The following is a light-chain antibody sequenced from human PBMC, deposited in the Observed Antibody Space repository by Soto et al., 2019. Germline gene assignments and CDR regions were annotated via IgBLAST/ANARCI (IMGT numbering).Light chain of an antibody. CDR3: AAWDDGLDGVV. CDR1: SSNIGSNT. V-gene: IGLV1-44*01. Sequence: QSVLTQPPSASGTPGQRVTISCSGSSSNIGSNTVNWYQQLPGTAPKLLIYTNNHRPSGVPDRFSGSKSGTSASLAISGLQSEYEADYYCAAWDDGLDGVVFGGGTKLTVL. J-gene: IGLJ2*01. CDR2: TNN.